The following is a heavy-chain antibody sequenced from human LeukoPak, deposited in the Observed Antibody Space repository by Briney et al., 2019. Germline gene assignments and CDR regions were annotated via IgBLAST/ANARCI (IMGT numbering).Heavy chain of an antibody. CDR1: GGSIYMTNY. V-gene: IGHV4-4*03. Sequence: KPPGTLSLTCGVSGGSIYMTNYWSWVRQAPGKGLEWIGEIAHDGTRNYNASLRSRVAMSLDRANNQFSLSLTSVTAADTAVYYCTRENRPFCPFAYWGQGVLVTVSS. CDR3: TRENRPFCPFAY. J-gene: IGHJ4*02. D-gene: IGHD2/OR15-2a*01. CDR2: IAHDGTR.